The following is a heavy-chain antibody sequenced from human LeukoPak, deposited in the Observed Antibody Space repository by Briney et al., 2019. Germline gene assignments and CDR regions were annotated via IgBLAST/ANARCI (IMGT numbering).Heavy chain of an antibody. J-gene: IGHJ3*02. V-gene: IGHV3-30-3*01. CDR2: ISYDGSNK. CDR3: ARERLGSSPVDI. Sequence: PGRSLRLSCAASGFTFSSYAMHWVRQAPGKGLEWVAVISYDGSNKYYAGSVKGRFTISRDNSKNTLYLQMNSLRAEDTAVYYCARERLGSSPVDIWGQGTMVTVSS. CDR1: GFTFSSYA. D-gene: IGHD3-16*01.